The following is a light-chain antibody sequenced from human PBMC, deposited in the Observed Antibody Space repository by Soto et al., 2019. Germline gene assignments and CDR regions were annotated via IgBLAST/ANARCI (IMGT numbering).Light chain of an antibody. CDR1: GSNIGAGYD. CDR2: GNT. V-gene: IGLV1-40*01. CDR3: LSFDSSLSVV. Sequence: QSVLTQPPSVSGAPGQRATISFSGSGSNIGAGYDVHWYQQLPGRAPKLLIYGNTNRPSGVPDRFSGSKSGTSASLAITGLQAEDEADYYCLSFDSSLSVVFGGGTKLTVL. J-gene: IGLJ2*01.